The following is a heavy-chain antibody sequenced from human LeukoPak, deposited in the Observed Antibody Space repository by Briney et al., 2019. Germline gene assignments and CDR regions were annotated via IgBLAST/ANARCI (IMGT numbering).Heavy chain of an antibody. V-gene: IGHV3-30*04. Sequence: GGSLRLSCAASGFTFSGSAMHWVRQAPGKGLEWVAVISYDGSNKYYADSVKGRFTISRDNSKNTLYLQMNSLRAEDTAVYYCAREYYYDSSGYMVGGAFDIWGQGTMVTVSS. J-gene: IGHJ3*02. D-gene: IGHD3-22*01. CDR3: AREYYYDSSGYMVGGAFDI. CDR2: ISYDGSNK. CDR1: GFTFSGSA.